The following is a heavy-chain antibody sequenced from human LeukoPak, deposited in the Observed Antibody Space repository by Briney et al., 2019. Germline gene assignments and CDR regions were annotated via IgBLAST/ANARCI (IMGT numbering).Heavy chain of an antibody. V-gene: IGHV4-61*02. CDR2: IYTSGST. CDR1: GGSISSGSYY. Sequence: SETLSLTCTVSGGSISSGSYYWSWIRQPAGKGLEWIGRIYTSGSTNYNPSLKSRVTISVDRSKNQFSLKLSSVIAADTAVYYCARVTMVRGVPTNWFDPWGQGTLVTVSS. D-gene: IGHD3-10*01. CDR3: ARVTMVRGVPTNWFDP. J-gene: IGHJ5*02.